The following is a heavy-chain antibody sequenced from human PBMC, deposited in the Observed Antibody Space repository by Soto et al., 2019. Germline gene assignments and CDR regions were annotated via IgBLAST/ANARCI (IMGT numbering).Heavy chain of an antibody. CDR1: GGSFSGYY. D-gene: IGHD3-9*01. J-gene: IGHJ4*02. V-gene: IGHV4-34*01. CDR2: INHSGST. Sequence: SETLSLTCAVYGGSFSGYYWSWIRQPPGKGLEWIGEINHSGSTNYNPSLKSRVTISVDTSKNQLSLKLSSVTAADTAVYYCARAYYDILTGYYLDYWGQGTLVTVSS. CDR3: ARAYYDILTGYYLDY.